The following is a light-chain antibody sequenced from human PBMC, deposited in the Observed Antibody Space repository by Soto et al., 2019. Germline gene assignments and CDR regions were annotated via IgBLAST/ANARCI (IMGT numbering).Light chain of an antibody. J-gene: IGKJ4*01. CDR1: QSVSVNS. V-gene: IGKV3-20*01. Sequence: EIVLTQSPGTLSFSPGERATLSCRASQSVSVNSLAWYQQKGGQAPRLLIYAASTRATGVPDRFSGSGSGTDFALTISRLQSEDFAVYYCQQYIRWPLTFGGGTKVEIX. CDR3: QQYIRWPLT. CDR2: AAS.